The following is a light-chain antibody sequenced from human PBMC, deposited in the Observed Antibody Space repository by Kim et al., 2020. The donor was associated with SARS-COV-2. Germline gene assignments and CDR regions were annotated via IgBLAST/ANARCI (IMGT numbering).Light chain of an antibody. CDR2: GAS. CDR3: QQYGSSPYT. V-gene: IGKV3-20*01. J-gene: IGKJ2*01. CDR1: QSVSSNY. Sequence: EIVLTQSPGTLSLSPGERATLSCRASQSVSSNYLGWFQQTPGQAPRLLIYGASSRATGIPDRFSGSGSGTDFSLTISRLEPEDFAVYYCQQYGSSPYTFGQGTKLEIK.